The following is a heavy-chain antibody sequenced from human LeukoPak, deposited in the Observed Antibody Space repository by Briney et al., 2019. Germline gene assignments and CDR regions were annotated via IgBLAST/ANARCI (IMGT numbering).Heavy chain of an antibody. CDR2: IKSKTDGGTT. CDR1: GFTFSNAW. Sequence: GGSLRLSCAASGFTFSNAWMSWVRQAPGKGREWVGRIKSKTDGGTTDYAAPVKGRFTISRDDSKNTLYLQMNSLKTEDTAVYYCTTDHDSGSYYYFDYWGQGTLVTVSS. V-gene: IGHV3-15*01. D-gene: IGHD1-26*01. J-gene: IGHJ4*02. CDR3: TTDHDSGSYYYFDY.